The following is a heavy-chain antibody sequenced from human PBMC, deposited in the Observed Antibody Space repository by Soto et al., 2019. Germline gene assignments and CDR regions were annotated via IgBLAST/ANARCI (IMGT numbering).Heavy chain of an antibody. CDR1: GDSISSYY. D-gene: IGHD3-9*01. J-gene: IGHJ4*02. CDR2: IYYSGNT. Sequence: SETLSLTCTVSGDSISSYYWGWIRQPPGKGLEWIGNIYYSGNTYYNPSLKSRVTISVDTSKNQFSLKLNSVTAADTAVYYCASPRAQYYDILTGSIDYWGQGTLVTVSS. CDR3: ASPRAQYYDILTGSIDY. V-gene: IGHV4-39*01.